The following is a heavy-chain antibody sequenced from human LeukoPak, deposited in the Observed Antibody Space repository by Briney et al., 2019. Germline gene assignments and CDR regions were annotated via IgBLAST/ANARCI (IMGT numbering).Heavy chain of an antibody. CDR3: ARDPRDSRGYEDY. J-gene: IGHJ4*02. CDR1: GGSFSGYY. Sequence: SETLSLTCAVYGGSFSGYYWSWIRQPPGKGLEWIGEINHSGSTNYNPSLKSRVTISVGTSKNQFSLKLSSVTAADTAVYYCARDPRDSRGYEDYWGQGTLVTVSS. D-gene: IGHD3-22*01. CDR2: INHSGST. V-gene: IGHV4-34*01.